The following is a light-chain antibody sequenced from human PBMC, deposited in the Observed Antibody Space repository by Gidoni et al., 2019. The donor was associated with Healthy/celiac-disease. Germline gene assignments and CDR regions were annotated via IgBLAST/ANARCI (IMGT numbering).Light chain of an antibody. CDR2: GAS. V-gene: IGKV3-20*01. CDR3: QQYGSALIT. Sequence: IVLTPSPGPLSLSPGERATLSCRASQSVSSSYLAWYQQKPGPAPRLLIYGASSRATGIPDRFSGSGSGTDFTLTISRLEPEDFAVYYCQQYGSALITFXPXTKVDIK. J-gene: IGKJ3*01. CDR1: QSVSSSY.